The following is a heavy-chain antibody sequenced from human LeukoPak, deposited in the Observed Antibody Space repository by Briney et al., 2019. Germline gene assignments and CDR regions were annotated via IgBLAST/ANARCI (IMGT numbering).Heavy chain of an antibody. D-gene: IGHD3-22*01. CDR3: ARDYDSSGFDY. J-gene: IGHJ4*02. V-gene: IGHV3-21*01. CDR2: ISSSSSYI. CDR1: GFTFSSYS. Sequence: GGSLRLSCAASGFTFSSYSMNWVRQAPGKGLEWVSSISSSSSYIYYADSVKGRFTISRDNARNSLYLHMNSLRAEGTAVYYCARDYDSSGFDYWGQGTLVTVSS.